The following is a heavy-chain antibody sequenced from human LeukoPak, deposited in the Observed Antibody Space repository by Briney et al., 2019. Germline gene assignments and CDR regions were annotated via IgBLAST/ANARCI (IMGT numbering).Heavy chain of an antibody. CDR3: ARSPGIAVAGAQYYYYYYGMDV. V-gene: IGHV3-53*01. CDR1: GFTVSSNY. J-gene: IGHJ6*04. D-gene: IGHD6-19*01. Sequence: LPGGSLRLSCAASGFTVSSNYMSWVRQAPRKGLEWVSVIYSGGSTYYADSVKGRFTISRDNSKNTLYLQMNSLRAEDTAVYYCARSPGIAVAGAQYYYYYYGMDVWGKGTTVTVSS. CDR2: IYSGGST.